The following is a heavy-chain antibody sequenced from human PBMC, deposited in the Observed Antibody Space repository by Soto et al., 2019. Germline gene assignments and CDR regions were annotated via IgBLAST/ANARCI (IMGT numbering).Heavy chain of an antibody. CDR2: INSDGSGT. CDR3: AKDTAYAMDV. V-gene: IGHV3-74*01. Sequence: EVQLVESGGGLVQPGGSLRPSCAASGFDFSNSWIHWVRQGPGKGLVWVSHINSDGSGTTYADSVKGRFTISRDNAKNTVYLQMNSLRAEDTAVYYCAKDTAYAMDVWGQGTTVTVSS. J-gene: IGHJ6*02. D-gene: IGHD2-15*01. CDR1: GFDFSNSW.